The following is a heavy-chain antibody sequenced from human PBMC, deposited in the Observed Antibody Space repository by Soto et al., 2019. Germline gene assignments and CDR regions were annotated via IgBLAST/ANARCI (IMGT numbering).Heavy chain of an antibody. V-gene: IGHV3-23*01. J-gene: IGHJ4*02. CDR1: GFTFGYYA. Sequence: GGSLRLSCAASGFTFGYYAMTWVRQAPGKGLEWVSGISGSGVSTYYADSVKGRFTISRDNSKNTLFLLMNSLRVGDTAMYYCAYLPYSSSRSDYWGQGTLVTVSS. CDR2: ISGSGVST. D-gene: IGHD6-13*01. CDR3: AYLPYSSSRSDY.